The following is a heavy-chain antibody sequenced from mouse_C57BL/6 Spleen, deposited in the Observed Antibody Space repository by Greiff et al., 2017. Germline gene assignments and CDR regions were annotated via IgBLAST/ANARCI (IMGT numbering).Heavy chain of an antibody. V-gene: IGHV1-81*01. Sequence: VKLQESGAELARPGASVKLSCKASGYTFTSYGISWVKQRTGQGLEWIGEIYPRSGNTYYNEKFKGQATLTADKSSSTAYMELRSLTSEDSAVYFCARRDDYDVKAWFAYWGQGTLVTVSA. CDR3: ARRDDYDVKAWFAY. J-gene: IGHJ3*01. D-gene: IGHD2-4*01. CDR1: GYTFTSYG. CDR2: IYPRSGNT.